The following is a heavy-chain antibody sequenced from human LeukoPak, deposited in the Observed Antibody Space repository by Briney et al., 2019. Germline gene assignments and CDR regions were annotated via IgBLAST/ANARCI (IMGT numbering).Heavy chain of an antibody. CDR3: AKDLKYSGSYYSYFDY. D-gene: IGHD1-26*01. V-gene: IGHV3-48*04. J-gene: IGHJ4*02. CDR2: ISSSSSTI. CDR1: GFTSSSYS. Sequence: GGSLRLSCAASGFTSSSYSMNWVRQAPGKGLEWVSYISSSSSTIYYADSVKGRFTISRDNAKNSLYLQMNSLRAEDTAVYYCAKDLKYSGSYYSYFDYWGQGTLVTVSS.